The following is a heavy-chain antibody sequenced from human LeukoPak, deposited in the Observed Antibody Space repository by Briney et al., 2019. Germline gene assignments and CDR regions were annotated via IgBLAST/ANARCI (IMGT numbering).Heavy chain of an antibody. J-gene: IGHJ3*02. V-gene: IGHV3-48*03. CDR1: GFIVSSYE. D-gene: IGHD6-13*01. Sequence: GGSLRLSCAASGFIVSSYETGWVRQAPGKGLEWLSYTNSGGTVYYADSVKGRFTFSRDNAKNSLYLHMNSLRAEDTALYYCARFSSTWYVAFDMWGQGTVVTVSS. CDR2: TNSGGTV. CDR3: ARFSSTWYVAFDM.